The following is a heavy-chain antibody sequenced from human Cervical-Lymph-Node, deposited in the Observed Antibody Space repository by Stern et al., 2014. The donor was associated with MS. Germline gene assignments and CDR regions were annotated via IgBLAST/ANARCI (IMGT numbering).Heavy chain of an antibody. Sequence: VQLQESGPGLVKPSETLSLTCTVSGGSVSSSSHYWSWIRQPPGRRLEWIGHIHYSGRTNYNPSLKSRLTISLDTSKNHFSLELRPVTAADTAVYYCARDFGSLDHWGQGTLVTVSS. CDR1: GGSVSSSSHY. CDR3: ARDFGSLDH. V-gene: IGHV4-61*01. D-gene: IGHD3-16*01. CDR2: IHYSGRT. J-gene: IGHJ4*02.